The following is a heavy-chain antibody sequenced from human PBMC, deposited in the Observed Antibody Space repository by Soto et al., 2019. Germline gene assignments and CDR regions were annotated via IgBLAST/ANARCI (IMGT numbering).Heavy chain of an antibody. J-gene: IGHJ6*02. CDR2: TRNKANSYTT. Sequence: EVQLVESGGGLVQPGGSLRLSCAASGFTFSDHYMDWVRQAPGKGLEWVGRTRNKANSYTTEYAAYVKGRFTISRDDSKNSLYLQMNSLKTEDTAVYYCARESDYLGYYGMDVWGQGTTVTVSS. CDR3: ARESDYLGYYGMDV. CDR1: GFTFSDHY. V-gene: IGHV3-72*01. D-gene: IGHD4-17*01.